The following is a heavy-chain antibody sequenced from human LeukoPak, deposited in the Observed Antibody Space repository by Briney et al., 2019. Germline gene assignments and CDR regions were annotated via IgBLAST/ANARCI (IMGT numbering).Heavy chain of an antibody. CDR3: ARPRGYCSGGSCRYYFDY. V-gene: IGHV3-7*01. CDR1: GFTFSSYW. D-gene: IGHD2-15*01. Sequence: GGSLRLSCAASGFTFSSYWMSWVSQAPGKGLEWGANIKQDGSEKYYVDSVKGRFTISRDNAKNSLYLQMNSLRAEDTAVYYCARPRGYCSGGSCRYYFDYWGQGTLVTVSS. CDR2: IKQDGSEK. J-gene: IGHJ4*02.